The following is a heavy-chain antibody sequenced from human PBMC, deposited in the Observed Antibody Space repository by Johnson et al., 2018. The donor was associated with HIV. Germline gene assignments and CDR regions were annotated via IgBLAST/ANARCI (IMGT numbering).Heavy chain of an antibody. D-gene: IGHD3-22*01. CDR3: AKVSIVVGTRGAFDI. J-gene: IGHJ3*02. V-gene: IGHV3-30*02. CDR1: GFTFANYG. CDR2: IAHDASIT. Sequence: QVQLVESGGGVVQPGGSLRLSCAASGFTFANYGMHWVRQAPGKGLEWVAFIAHDASITHYADSVKGRFTISRDNSKNTLYLQMNSLRAQDTAVYNCAKVSIVVGTRGAFDIWGQGTMVTVSS.